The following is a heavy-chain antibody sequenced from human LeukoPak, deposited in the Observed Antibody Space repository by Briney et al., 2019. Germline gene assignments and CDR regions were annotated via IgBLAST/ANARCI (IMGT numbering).Heavy chain of an antibody. V-gene: IGHV1-2*02. CDR2: INPNSGGT. CDR1: GYTFTDYY. D-gene: IGHD2-2*01. Sequence: ASVKVSCKASGYTFTDYYMHWVRQAPGQGLEWMGWINPNSGGTKYEQKFQGRVTMTRDTSISTVYMELSRLRFDDTAAYYCARGSERCSSTSCPNKPFDYWGQGTLVTVSS. CDR3: ARGSERCSSTSCPNKPFDY. J-gene: IGHJ4*02.